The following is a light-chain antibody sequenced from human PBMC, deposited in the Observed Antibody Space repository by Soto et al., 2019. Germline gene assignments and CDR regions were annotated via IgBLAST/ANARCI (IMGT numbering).Light chain of an antibody. Sequence: QSVLTQPRSVSASPGQSVTLSCTGSRSDVGVYNYVSWYQQHPGKAPKLMIYDVSKRPSGVPGRFSGSKSGNTASLTISGPQAEDEADYYCCSYGGGYSPLVFGGWTKLTVL. CDR3: CSYGGGYSPLV. CDR1: RSDVGVYNY. J-gene: IGLJ2*01. V-gene: IGLV2-11*01. CDR2: DVS.